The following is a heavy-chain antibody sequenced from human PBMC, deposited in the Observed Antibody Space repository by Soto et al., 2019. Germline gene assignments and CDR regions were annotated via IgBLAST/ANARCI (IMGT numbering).Heavy chain of an antibody. V-gene: IGHV3-48*03. CDR1: GFTFSDYE. Sequence: GGSLRLSCVASGFTFSDYEMNWVRQAPGKGLEWISYISSRGTTIYYADSVKGRFAISRDNAKNSLYLQMNSLRDEDTAVYYCARDSPPSRFWDYWGQGTLVTVSS. D-gene: IGHD3-16*01. CDR2: ISSRGTTI. CDR3: ARDSPPSRFWDY. J-gene: IGHJ4*02.